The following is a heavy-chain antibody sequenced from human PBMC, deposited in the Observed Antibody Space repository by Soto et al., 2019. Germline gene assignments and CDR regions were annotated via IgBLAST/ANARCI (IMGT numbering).Heavy chain of an antibody. CDR3: AALAGVGSWYGWFDP. CDR2: INANSGDT. CDR1: GYTFSGHY. V-gene: IGHV1-2*02. Sequence: ASVKVSCKASGYTFSGHYMHWIRQAPGQGPEWLGWINANSGDTDRAPKFQDRLTMTRDTSISTAYMELSRLRSDDTAVYYCAALAGVGSWYGWFDPWGQGTLVTVSS. D-gene: IGHD6-13*01. J-gene: IGHJ5*02.